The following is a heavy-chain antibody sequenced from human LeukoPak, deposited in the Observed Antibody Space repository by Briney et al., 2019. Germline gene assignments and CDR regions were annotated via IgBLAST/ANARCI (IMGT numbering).Heavy chain of an antibody. CDR1: GYTFTGYY. V-gene: IGHV1-2*02. CDR2: INPNSGGT. J-gene: IGHJ4*02. CDR3: ARDTGGYYGDYYFDY. Sequence: GASVKVSCKASGYTFTGYYMHWVRQAPGQGLEWMGWINPNSGGTNYAQRFQGRVTMTRDTSISTAYMELSRLRSDDTAVYYCARDTGGYYGDYYFDYWGQGTLVTVSS. D-gene: IGHD3-3*01.